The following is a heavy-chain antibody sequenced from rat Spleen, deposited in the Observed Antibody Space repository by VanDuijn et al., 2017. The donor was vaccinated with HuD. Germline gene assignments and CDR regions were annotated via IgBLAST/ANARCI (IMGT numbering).Heavy chain of an antibody. CDR2: ISTGGGNT. CDR3: TRGYVMDA. V-gene: IGHV5S13*01. Sequence: EVRLVESGGDLGQPGRSLKLSCSASGFTFTNYDMAWVRQAPTKGLEWIASISTGGGNTYYRDSVKGRFTISRDNAKNTQYLQMDSLRSEDTATYYCTRGYVMDAWGQGASVTVSS. J-gene: IGHJ4*01. CDR1: GFTFTNYD.